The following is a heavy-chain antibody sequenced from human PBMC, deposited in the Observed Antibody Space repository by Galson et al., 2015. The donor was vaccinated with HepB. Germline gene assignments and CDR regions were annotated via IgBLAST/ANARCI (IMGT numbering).Heavy chain of an antibody. V-gene: IGHV3-30-3*01. CDR2: ISSDGSIK. CDR1: GFTFSTYT. CDR3: ARGTQQIRWILFEY. Sequence: SLRLSCAASGFTFSTYTMHWVRQTPGKGLEWVALISSDGSIKYYADSVKGRFTISRDTSKNTLYLQMNSLRTEDTAVYYCARGTQQIRWILFEYWGQGTLVTVSS. D-gene: IGHD6-13*01. J-gene: IGHJ4*02.